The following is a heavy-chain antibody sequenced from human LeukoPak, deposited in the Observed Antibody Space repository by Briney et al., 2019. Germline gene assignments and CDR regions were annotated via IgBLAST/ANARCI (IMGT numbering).Heavy chain of an antibody. CDR1: GFTFSSHW. CDR3: ARGYYGMDV. J-gene: IGHJ6*02. V-gene: IGHV3-7*01. Sequence: GGSLRLSCAASGFTFSSHWVNWVRQAPGKGLEWVANIKHDGSEKYYVDSVKGRFTLSRDNAKNSLYLQMNSLRAEDTAVYYCARGYYGMDVWGQGTTVTVSS. CDR2: IKHDGSEK.